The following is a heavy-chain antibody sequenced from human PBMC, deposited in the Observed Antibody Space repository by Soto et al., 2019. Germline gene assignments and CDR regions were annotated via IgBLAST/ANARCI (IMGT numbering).Heavy chain of an antibody. CDR3: ARDRDSSSWPEAFDI. CDR1: GGSISSYY. CDR2: IYYSGST. D-gene: IGHD6-13*01. J-gene: IGHJ3*02. Sequence: SEILSLTCTVSGGSISSYYWSWIRQPPGKGLEWIGYIYYSGSTNYNPSLKSRVTISVDTSKNQFSLKLSSVTAADTAVYYCARDRDSSSWPEAFDIWGQGTMVTVSS. V-gene: IGHV4-59*01.